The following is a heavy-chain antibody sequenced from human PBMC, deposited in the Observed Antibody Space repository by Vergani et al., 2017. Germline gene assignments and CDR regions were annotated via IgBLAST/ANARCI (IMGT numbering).Heavy chain of an antibody. CDR1: GFSLNTYGMH. J-gene: IGHJ4*02. V-gene: IGHV2-70*04. Sequence: QVTLKESGPELVKPTQTLTLTCTFSGFSLNTYGMHVTWIRQPPGKALEWLARIDWNDQTYYTTYLRTRITISKDTSKNQVALTMTNMDPVDTATYYCTRTLSASRGYFIDYWGQGTLVTVSS. CDR2: IDWNDQT. D-gene: IGHD3-22*01. CDR3: TRTLSASRGYFIDY.